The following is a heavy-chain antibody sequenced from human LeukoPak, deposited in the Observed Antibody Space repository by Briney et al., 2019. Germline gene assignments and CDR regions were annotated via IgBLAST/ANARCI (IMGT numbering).Heavy chain of an antibody. CDR1: GGSISSYY. CDR2: IYYSGST. CDR3: ARDQLDSSSWYNWFDP. J-gene: IGHJ5*02. D-gene: IGHD6-13*01. V-gene: IGHV4-59*01. Sequence: SETLSLTCTVSGGSISSYYWSWIRQPPGKGLEWIGYIYYSGSTNYNPSLKSRVTISVDTSKNQFSLKLSSVTATDTAVYYCARDQLDSSSWYNWFDPWGQGTLVTVSS.